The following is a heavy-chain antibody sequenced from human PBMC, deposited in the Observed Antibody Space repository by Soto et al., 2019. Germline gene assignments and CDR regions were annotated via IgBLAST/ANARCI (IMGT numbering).Heavy chain of an antibody. D-gene: IGHD6-13*01. J-gene: IGHJ3*01. CDR3: AKDLSSSWYSENF. V-gene: IGHV3-30*18. Sequence: GGSLRLSCAASGFTFSSYGMHWVRQAPGKGLEWVAVISYDGSNKYYADSVKGRFTISRDNSKNTLYLQMNSLRAEDAAVYYCAKDLSSSWYSENFWGQGTRVTVSS. CDR2: ISYDGSNK. CDR1: GFTFSSYG.